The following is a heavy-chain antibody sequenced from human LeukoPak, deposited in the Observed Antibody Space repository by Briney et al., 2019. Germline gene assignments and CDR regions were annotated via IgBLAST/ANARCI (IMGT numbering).Heavy chain of an antibody. V-gene: IGHV3-7*02. D-gene: IGHD3-16*01. Sequence: GGSLRLSCAASGFTFSNYWMSWVRQAPGKELEWVANIKQDGVDKYYVDSVKGRFTISRDNAKNSLYLQMNRLRVEDTAVYYCARSSGGPDYWGQGTLVTVSS. J-gene: IGHJ4*02. CDR1: GFTFSNYW. CDR3: ARSSGGPDY. CDR2: IKQDGVDK.